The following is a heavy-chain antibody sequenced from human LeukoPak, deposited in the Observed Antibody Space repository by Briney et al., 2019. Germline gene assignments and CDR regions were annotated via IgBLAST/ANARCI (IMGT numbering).Heavy chain of an antibody. CDR3: ARAGGATPCDY. Sequence: NTSETLSLTCAVYGRSFSGYYWSWIRQPPGKGLEWIGEINHSGSTNYNPSLKSRVTISVDTSKNQFSLKVSSVTAADTAVYYCARAGGATPCDYWGQGTLVTVSS. CDR2: INHSGST. V-gene: IGHV4-34*01. CDR1: GRSFSGYY. D-gene: IGHD1-26*01. J-gene: IGHJ4*02.